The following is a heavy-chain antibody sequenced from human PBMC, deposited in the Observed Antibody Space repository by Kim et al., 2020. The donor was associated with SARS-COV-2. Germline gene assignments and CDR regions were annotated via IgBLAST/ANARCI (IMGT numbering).Heavy chain of an antibody. Sequence: GGSLRLSCAASGFTFSNAWMSWVRQAPGKGLEWVGRIKSKTDGGTTDYAAPVKGRFTISRDDSKNTLYLQMNSLKTEDTAVYYCTTLSYDILTGYYDYYYYYGMDVWGQGTTVTVSS. CDR3: TTLSYDILTGYYDYYYYYGMDV. CDR2: IKSKTDGGTT. D-gene: IGHD3-9*01. V-gene: IGHV3-15*01. J-gene: IGHJ6*02. CDR1: GFTFSNAW.